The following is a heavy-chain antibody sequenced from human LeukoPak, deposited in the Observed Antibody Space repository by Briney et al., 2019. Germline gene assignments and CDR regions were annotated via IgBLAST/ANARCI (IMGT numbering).Heavy chain of an antibody. D-gene: IGHD1-26*01. J-gene: IGHJ3*02. CDR1: GYTFTSYD. V-gene: IGHV1-8*03. CDR2: MNPNSGNT. CDR3: ARQEPGPVWRDDAFDI. Sequence: ASVKVSCKASGYTFTSYDINWVRQATGQGLEWMGWMNPNSGNTGYAQKFQGRVTITRNTSISTAYMELSSLRSEDTAVYYCARQEPGPVWRDDAFDIWGQGTMVTVSS.